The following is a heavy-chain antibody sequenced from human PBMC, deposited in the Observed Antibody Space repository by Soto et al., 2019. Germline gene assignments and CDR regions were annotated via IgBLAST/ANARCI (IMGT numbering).Heavy chain of an antibody. Sequence: HPGGSLRLSCVASGSSSDPFTMHWVRELPGKGLEWVAGLSWDRSTVAYADSVQSRFTISRDHAKNSVDLLMDSLRPDDTALYFCAVSSPDIVVLPSSIYFTSWGPGTQVTVSS. V-gene: IGHV3-9*02. D-gene: IGHD2-15*01. CDR1: GSSSDPFT. CDR2: LSWDRSTV. J-gene: IGHJ4*02. CDR3: AVSSPDIVVLPSSIYFTS.